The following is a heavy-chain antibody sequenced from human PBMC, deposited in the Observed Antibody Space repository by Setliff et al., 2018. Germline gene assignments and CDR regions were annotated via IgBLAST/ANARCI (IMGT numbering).Heavy chain of an antibody. CDR3: ARRGERFFNWFDP. V-gene: IGHV5-51*01. J-gene: IGHJ5*02. D-gene: IGHD2-21*01. CDR2: IYPGNADT. Sequence: RGESLKISCEGSGYSFTTYWIAWVRRVPGKGLEWLGIIYPGNADTRYSPSFQGQVTISTDTSINTAFLQWNNLKASDTAVYYCARRGERFFNWFDPWGQGTLVTVSS. CDR1: GYSFTTYW.